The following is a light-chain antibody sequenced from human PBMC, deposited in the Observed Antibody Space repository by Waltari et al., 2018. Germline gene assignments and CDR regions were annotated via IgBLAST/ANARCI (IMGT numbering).Light chain of an antibody. Sequence: ETVMTQSPATLSVSPGEGATLSCSASQSFGSTVAWYQQKPGQAPRLLMYGASPRAAGIPARFSGSGSGTEFTLTISSLQSEDFAIYFCQQYRSWPPGTFGQGTTVEIK. J-gene: IGKJ1*01. CDR3: QQYRSWPPGT. CDR1: QSFGST. CDR2: GAS. V-gene: IGKV3-15*01.